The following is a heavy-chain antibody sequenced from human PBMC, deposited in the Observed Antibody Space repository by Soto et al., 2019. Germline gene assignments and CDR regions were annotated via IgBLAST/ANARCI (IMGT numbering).Heavy chain of an antibody. CDR2: IDPSDSQT. V-gene: IGHV5-10-1*01. Sequence: GESLKISCKGSGYSFAGYWITWVRQKPGKGLEWMGRIDPSDSQTYYSPSFRGHVTISVTKSITTVFLQWSSLRASDTAMYYCARQIYDSDTGPNFQYYLDSWGQGTQGTVSS. CDR3: ARQIYDSDTGPNFQYYLDS. D-gene: IGHD3-22*01. J-gene: IGHJ4*02. CDR1: GYSFAGYW.